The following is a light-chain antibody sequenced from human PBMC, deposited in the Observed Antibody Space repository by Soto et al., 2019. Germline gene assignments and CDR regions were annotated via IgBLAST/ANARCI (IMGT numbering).Light chain of an antibody. V-gene: IGKV3-15*01. Sequence: EIVMTQSPATLSVSPGERATLSCRASQSVSSNLAWYQRKPGQAPRLLIYGASTRATGIPARFSGSGSGTEFTLTISSLQSEDFAVYYCQQYNYWPPWTFGQGTKVEIK. CDR1: QSVSSN. CDR3: QQYNYWPPWT. CDR2: GAS. J-gene: IGKJ1*01.